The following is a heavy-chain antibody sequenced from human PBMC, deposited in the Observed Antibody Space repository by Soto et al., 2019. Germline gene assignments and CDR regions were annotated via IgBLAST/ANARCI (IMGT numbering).Heavy chain of an antibody. D-gene: IGHD2-2*01. CDR1: GYTFTSYY. V-gene: IGHV1-46*01. Sequence: QVQLVQSGAEVKKPGASVKVSCKASGYTFTSYYMHWVRQAPGQGLEWMGIINPSGGGTSDAQKFQGRVTMTRDTSTSTVYMELSRLRSEDTAVYYCARGGYCSSTSCSHYHYYYGMDVWGQGTTVTVSS. CDR2: INPSGGGT. CDR3: ARGGYCSSTSCSHYHYYYGMDV. J-gene: IGHJ6*02.